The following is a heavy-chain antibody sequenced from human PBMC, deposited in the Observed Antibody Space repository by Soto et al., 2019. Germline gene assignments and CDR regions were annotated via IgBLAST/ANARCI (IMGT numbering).Heavy chain of an antibody. Sequence: LSLTCTVSGGSIRSGGYFWSWIRQHPGKGLEWIGYIYYSGSTYYNPSLKSRVTISVDTSKNQFSLKLSSVTAADTAVYYCARGYYYDSSGYYPHWGQGTLVTVSS. CDR1: GGSIRSGGYF. J-gene: IGHJ4*02. D-gene: IGHD3-22*01. CDR2: IYYSGST. CDR3: ARGYYYDSSGYYPH. V-gene: IGHV4-31*03.